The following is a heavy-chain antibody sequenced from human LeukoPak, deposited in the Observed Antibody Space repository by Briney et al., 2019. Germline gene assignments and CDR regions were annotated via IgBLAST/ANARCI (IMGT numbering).Heavy chain of an antibody. CDR1: GFTFSTCA. CDR2: VSYDGSDK. Sequence: GGSLRLSCAASGFTFSTCAMHWVRQAPGKGLEWVAVVSYDGSDKYYADSVKGRFTISRDNSKNTLYLQMNSLRAEDTAVYYCAKVIVVVTAIRGDYFDYWGQGTLVTVSS. J-gene: IGHJ4*02. V-gene: IGHV3-30-3*01. CDR3: AKVIVVVTAIRGDYFDY. D-gene: IGHD2-21*02.